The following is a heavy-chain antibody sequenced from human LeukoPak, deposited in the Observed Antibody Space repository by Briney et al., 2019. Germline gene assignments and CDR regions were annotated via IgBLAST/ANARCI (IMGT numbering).Heavy chain of an antibody. CDR1: GYTFTSYD. V-gene: IGHV1-8*01. D-gene: IGHD3-3*01. CDR2: MNPNSGNT. J-gene: IGHJ6*03. Sequence: ASVKVSCKASGYTFTSYDINWVRQATGQGLEWMGWMNPNSGNTGYAQKFQGRVTMTRNTSISTAYMELSSLRSADTAVYYCARPNSVLRFLEWPKGGYYYYYMDVWGKGTTVTVSS. CDR3: ARPNSVLRFLEWPKGGYYYYYMDV.